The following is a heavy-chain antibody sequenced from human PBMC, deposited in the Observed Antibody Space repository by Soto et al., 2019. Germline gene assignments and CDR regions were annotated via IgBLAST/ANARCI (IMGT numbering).Heavy chain of an antibody. D-gene: IGHD5-12*01. CDR2: SRDKAQGYST. V-gene: IGHV3-72*01. CDR3: ARGPYRNTYNWFDS. J-gene: IGHJ5*02. Sequence: TGGSLRLSCAGSGFTLSDHYIDWARQAPGKGLEWVGRSRDKAQGYSTAYAASVKGRFTTSRDESKNSLYLQMNSLGVEDTAVYYCARGPYRNTYNWFDSWGQGTLVTVSS. CDR1: GFTLSDHY.